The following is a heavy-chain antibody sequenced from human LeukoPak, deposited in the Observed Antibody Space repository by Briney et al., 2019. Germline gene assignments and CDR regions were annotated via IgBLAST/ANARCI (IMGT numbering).Heavy chain of an antibody. V-gene: IGHV4-59*08. CDR1: GGSISSYY. CDR3: ARLQSAIDSYYYYGMDV. D-gene: IGHD2-21*01. CDR2: IYYSGST. J-gene: IGHJ6*02. Sequence: PSETLSLTCTVSGGSISSYYWSWIRQPPGKGLEWIGYIYYSGSTNYNPSLKSRVTISVDTSKNQFSLKLSSVTAADTAVYYCARLQSAIDSYYYYGMDVWGQGTTVTVSS.